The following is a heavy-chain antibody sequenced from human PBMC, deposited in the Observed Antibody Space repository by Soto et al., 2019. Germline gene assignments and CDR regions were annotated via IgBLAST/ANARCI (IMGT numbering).Heavy chain of an antibody. CDR2: IYHSGNT. Sequence: QVQLQESGPGLVKPSETLSLTCTVSGDSINNYYWSWIRQAPGKGLEWIGFIYHSGNTNYNPSLKSRVTMSIDTSKSQFSLKLNSVTAADTAVYYCARDQGIASSGPFDYWGPGTLVTVSS. D-gene: IGHD6-13*01. J-gene: IGHJ4*02. CDR1: GDSINNYY. CDR3: ARDQGIASSGPFDY. V-gene: IGHV4-59*01.